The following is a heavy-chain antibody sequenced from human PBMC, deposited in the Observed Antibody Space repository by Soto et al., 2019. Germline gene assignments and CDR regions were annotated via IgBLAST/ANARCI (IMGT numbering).Heavy chain of an antibody. V-gene: IGHV1-69*01. CDR2: IIPLTETP. J-gene: IGHJ4*02. CDR1: GGTFSDYA. CDR3: AIGTRSSWSCDF. Sequence: QVQVVQSGAEVKKPGSSVKVSCKASGGTFSDYAISWVRQAPGQGLEWMGGIIPLTETPVYDQTVQGSLTISADEVTSVAYMELSTLRSDDTAVYYCAIGTRSSWSCDFWGQGTLVTVSS. D-gene: IGHD6-13*01.